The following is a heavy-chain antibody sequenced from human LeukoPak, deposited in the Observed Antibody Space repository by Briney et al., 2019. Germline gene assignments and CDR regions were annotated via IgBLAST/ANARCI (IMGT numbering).Heavy chain of an antibody. CDR1: GYSSTNYG. J-gene: IGHJ5*02. CDR2: IHIYRGNT. Sequence: VASVKVSCKASGYSSTNYGISWVRQAPGQGLEWMGWIHIYRGNTNYAQKFQGRVTMTTDTSTSTVYMEVRGLRSDDTAMYCCARDVGITVADSFDPWGQGTLVTVSS. D-gene: IGHD6-13*01. CDR3: ARDVGITVADSFDP. V-gene: IGHV1-18*01.